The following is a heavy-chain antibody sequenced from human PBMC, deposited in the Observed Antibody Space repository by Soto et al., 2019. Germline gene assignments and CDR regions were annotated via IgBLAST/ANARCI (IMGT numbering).Heavy chain of an antibody. J-gene: IGHJ4*02. CDR1: GGTISHYY. CDR3: ARSYYDILTGYYPFGY. CDR2: IYYSGST. V-gene: IGHV4-59*01. D-gene: IGHD3-9*01. Sequence: SEPMSLTCSVAGGTISHYYWTWIRQPQGNGLEWIGYIYYSGSTNYNPSLKSRVTISVDTSKNQFSLKLSSVTAADTAVYYCARSYYDILTGYYPFGYCGQGTLVTVSS.